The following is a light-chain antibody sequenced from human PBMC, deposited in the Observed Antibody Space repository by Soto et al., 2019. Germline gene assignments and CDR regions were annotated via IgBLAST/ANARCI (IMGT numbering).Light chain of an antibody. J-gene: IGKJ2*01. V-gene: IGKV1-39*01. Sequence: DIQMTQSPSPLSASVGDRVTISCRASQNINMYLNWYQQIPGKAPKLLIFGASWLQTGVPSRFGGSGSGTDFTLTISSLQPEDFAIYYCQQSHSMPYTFGPGTKVDIK. CDR3: QQSHSMPYT. CDR2: GAS. CDR1: QNINMY.